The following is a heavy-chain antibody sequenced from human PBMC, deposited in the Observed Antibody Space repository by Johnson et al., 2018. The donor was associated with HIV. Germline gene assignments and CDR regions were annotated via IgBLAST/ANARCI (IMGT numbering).Heavy chain of an antibody. CDR1: GFTFSSYG. D-gene: IGHD1-26*01. Sequence: QEQLVESGGGLIQPGGSLRLSCAASGFTFSSYGMHWVRQAPGKGLEWMAVISYDGSNKYYADSVKGRFTISRDNVKKSLFLQMNGLRADDTAVYYCARDRVYSGSYYSGAFDVWGQGAMVTVSS. CDR3: ARDRVYSGSYYSGAFDV. CDR2: ISYDGSNK. V-gene: IGHV3-30*04. J-gene: IGHJ3*01.